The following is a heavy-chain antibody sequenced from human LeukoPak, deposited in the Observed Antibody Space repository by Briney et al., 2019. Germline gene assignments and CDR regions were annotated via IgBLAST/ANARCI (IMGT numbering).Heavy chain of an antibody. CDR2: IIPILGIA. CDR1: GGTFSSYA. D-gene: IGHD2/OR15-2a*01. V-gene: IGHV1-69*04. J-gene: IGHJ4*02. CDR3: ASLSGGLFPFDY. Sequence: SVKVSCKASGGTFSSYAISWVRQAPGQGLEWMGRIIPILGIANYAQKFQGRVTITTDESTSTAYMELSSLRSEDTAVYYCASLSGGLFPFDYWGQGTLVTVSS.